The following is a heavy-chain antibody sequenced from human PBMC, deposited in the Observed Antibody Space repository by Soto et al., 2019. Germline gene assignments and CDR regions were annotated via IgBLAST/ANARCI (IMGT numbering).Heavy chain of an antibody. CDR2: IYYSGST. CDR3: ARALGNWNYDLSDAFDI. J-gene: IGHJ3*02. Sequence: SETLSLTCTVSGGSISSGGYYWSWIRQHPGKVLEWIGYIYYSGSTYYNPSLKSRVTISVDTSKNQFSLKLSSVTAADTAVYYCARALGNWNYDLSDAFDIWGQGTMVTVSS. CDR1: GGSISSGGYY. V-gene: IGHV4-31*03. D-gene: IGHD1-7*01.